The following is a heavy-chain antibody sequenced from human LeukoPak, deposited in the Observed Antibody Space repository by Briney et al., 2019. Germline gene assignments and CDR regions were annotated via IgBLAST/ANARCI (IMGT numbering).Heavy chain of an antibody. CDR3: ARYSCATDY. V-gene: IGHV1-18*01. CDR1: GYTFTSYG. J-gene: IGHJ4*02. D-gene: IGHD5-18*01. Sequence: ASVKVSCKAPGYTFTSYGISWVRQAPGQGLEWMGWISAYNGNANYAQKFQGRVTMTRNTSISTAYMELSSLRSEDTAVYYCARYSCATDYWGQGTLVTVSS. CDR2: ISAYNGNA.